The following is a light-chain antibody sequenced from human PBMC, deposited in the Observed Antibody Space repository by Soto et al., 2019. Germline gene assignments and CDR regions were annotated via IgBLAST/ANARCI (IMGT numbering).Light chain of an antibody. CDR2: GTS. Sequence: EIVLTQSPDTLSLSPGERATLSCRASQSVSSSYLAWYQQTPGQAPRLLIYGTSNRATGIPDRFSGSGSGTDITLTMTRLEPEDFAVYYCQQYGNSRWTFGQGTKVEIK. CDR1: QSVSSSY. J-gene: IGKJ1*01. V-gene: IGKV3-20*01. CDR3: QQYGNSRWT.